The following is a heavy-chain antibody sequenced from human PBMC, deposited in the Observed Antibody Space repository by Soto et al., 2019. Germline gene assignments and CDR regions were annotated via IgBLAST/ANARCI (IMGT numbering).Heavy chain of an antibody. Sequence: SETLSLTCTVSGGSLSSYYWSWIRQPPGKGLEWIGYIYYSGSTNYNPSLKSRVTISVDTSKNQFSLKLSSVTAADTAVYYCARDFPNNWNYDKGFDPWGQGTLVPVSS. CDR1: GGSLSSYY. D-gene: IGHD1-7*01. V-gene: IGHV4-59*01. CDR2: IYYSGST. J-gene: IGHJ5*02. CDR3: ARDFPNNWNYDKGFDP.